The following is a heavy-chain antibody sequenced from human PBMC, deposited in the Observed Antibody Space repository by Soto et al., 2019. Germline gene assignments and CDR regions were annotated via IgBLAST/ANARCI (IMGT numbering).Heavy chain of an antibody. J-gene: IGHJ4*02. CDR2: ISAHNGNT. V-gene: IGHV1-18*04. D-gene: IGHD3-22*01. CDR1: GYTFNSNG. Sequence: QVPLVQSGSEVKKPGASVKVSCKASGYTFNSNGISWVRQAPGQGLEWMGWISAHNGNTNFAQKLQDRVTMTTDTSTSTAYMELRSLRSDDTAVYYCARDSSESSAYNYWGQGTLVTVSS. CDR3: ARDSSESSAYNY.